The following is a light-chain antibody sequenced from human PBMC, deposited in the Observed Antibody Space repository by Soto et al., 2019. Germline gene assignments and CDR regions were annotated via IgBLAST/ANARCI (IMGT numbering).Light chain of an antibody. Sequence: DIQMTQSPSSLSASVGATVTITCRASQDINNYLAWFQQKPGKAPKSLIYAASSLRSGVPSKFSGSGSGTDFNLTISSLQAEDFATYYCQQYNSYPQTFGQGTKLEIK. J-gene: IGKJ2*01. V-gene: IGKV1-16*02. CDR1: QDINNY. CDR2: AAS. CDR3: QQYNSYPQT.